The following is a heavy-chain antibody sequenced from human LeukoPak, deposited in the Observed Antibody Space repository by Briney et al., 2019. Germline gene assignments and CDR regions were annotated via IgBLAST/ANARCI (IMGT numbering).Heavy chain of an antibody. D-gene: IGHD6-13*01. CDR1: GFTFSSYG. CDR2: IRYDGSNK. J-gene: IGHJ4*02. CDR3: ARGGAAGNYFNY. V-gene: IGHV3-30*02. Sequence: GGSLRLSCAASGFTFSSYGMHWVRQAPGKGLEWVAFIRYDGSNKYYADSVKGRFTISRDNAKNSLYLQMNSLRAEDTAVYYCARGGAAGNYFNYWGQGTLVTVSS.